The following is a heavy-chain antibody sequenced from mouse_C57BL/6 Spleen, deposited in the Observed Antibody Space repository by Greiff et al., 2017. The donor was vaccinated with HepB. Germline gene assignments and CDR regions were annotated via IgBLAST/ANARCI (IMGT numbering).Heavy chain of an antibody. J-gene: IGHJ3*01. CDR1: GYAFSSYW. CDR2: IYPGDGDT. Sequence: LVESGAELVKPGASVKISCKASGYAFSSYWMNWVKQRPGKGLEWIGQIYPGDGDTNYNGKFKGKATLTADKSSSTAYMQLSSLTSEDSAVYFCARSPDYYYGSSSWFAYWGQGTLVTVSA. CDR3: ARSPDYYYGSSSWFAY. V-gene: IGHV1-80*01. D-gene: IGHD1-1*01.